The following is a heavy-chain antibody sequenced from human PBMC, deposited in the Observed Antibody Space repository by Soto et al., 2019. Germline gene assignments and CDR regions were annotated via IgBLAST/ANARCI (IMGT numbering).Heavy chain of an antibody. CDR2: ISYDGSNK. CDR1: GFTFSSYA. Sequence: GGSLRLSCAASGFTFSSYAMHWVRQAPGKGLEWVAVISYDGSNKYYADSVKGRFTISRDNSKNTLYLQMNSLRAEDTAVYYCARGGRILAAAGTDYWGQGTLVTVSS. CDR3: ARGGRILAAAGTDY. D-gene: IGHD6-13*01. V-gene: IGHV3-30-3*01. J-gene: IGHJ4*02.